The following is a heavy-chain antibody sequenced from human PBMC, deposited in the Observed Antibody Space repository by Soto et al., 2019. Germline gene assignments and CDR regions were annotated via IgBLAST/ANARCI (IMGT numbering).Heavy chain of an antibody. CDR2: IVHNGIT. CDR3: ARLNRDYYYFGMDV. Sequence: SETLSLTCTVSGDSISSSKWWTWVRQTPGKGLEWVGNIVHNGITNYNPSLESRVTILKDNSKNQLSLKLTSVTAADSAVYYCARLNRDYYYFGMDVWGQGATVTVSS. J-gene: IGHJ6*02. V-gene: IGHV4-4*02. CDR1: GDSISSSKW.